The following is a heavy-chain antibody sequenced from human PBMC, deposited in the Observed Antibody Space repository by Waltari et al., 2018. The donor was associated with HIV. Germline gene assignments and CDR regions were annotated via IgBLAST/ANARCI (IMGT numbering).Heavy chain of an antibody. CDR1: GGSISSGSYY. CDR3: ALATVTKAFDI. CDR2: IYTSGST. D-gene: IGHD4-17*01. V-gene: IGHV4-61*02. J-gene: IGHJ3*02. Sequence: QVQLQESGPGLVKPSQTLSLTCTVSGGSISSGSYYWSWIRQPAGKGLEWIGRIYTSGSTNHNPFLKSRVTISVDTSKNQFSLKLSSVTAADTAVYYCALATVTKAFDIWGQGTRVTVSS.